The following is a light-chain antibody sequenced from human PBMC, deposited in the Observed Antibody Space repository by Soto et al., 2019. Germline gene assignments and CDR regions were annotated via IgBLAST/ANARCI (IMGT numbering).Light chain of an antibody. V-gene: IGKV3-20*01. CDR2: GVS. CDR3: QQYGSSRT. Sequence: EIVLTQSPGTLSLSPGERATLSCRASQSVSSSYLAWYQQKPGQAPRLLIYGVSSRATGIPDRFSGSGSGTDFNLTITRLEPEEFAVYFCQQYGSSRTFGQGTKVEIK. CDR1: QSVSSSY. J-gene: IGKJ1*01.